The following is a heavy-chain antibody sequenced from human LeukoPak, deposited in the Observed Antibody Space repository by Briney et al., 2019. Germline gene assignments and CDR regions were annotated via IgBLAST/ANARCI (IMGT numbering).Heavy chain of an antibody. Sequence: GGSLRLSCAASGFTFSSYAMNWVRQAPGKGLEWVSGISDSGGSTYYADSVKGRFTISRDSSKNTLYLQMNSLRAEGTAVYYCAKGYYDILTGFDSWGQGTLVTVSS. CDR3: AKGYYDILTGFDS. CDR2: ISDSGGST. V-gene: IGHV3-23*01. D-gene: IGHD3-9*01. CDR1: GFTFSSYA. J-gene: IGHJ5*01.